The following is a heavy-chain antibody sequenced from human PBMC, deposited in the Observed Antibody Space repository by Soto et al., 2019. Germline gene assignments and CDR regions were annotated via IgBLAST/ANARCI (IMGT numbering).Heavy chain of an antibody. J-gene: IGHJ3*01. Sequence: GGSLRLSCAASGFTFSSYSMNWVRQAPGKGLEWVSYISSSSSTIYYADSVKGRFTISRDNAKNSLYLQMNSLRAEDTAVYYCARDSPQDILTGMDAFDLWGQGTMVTVSS. V-gene: IGHV3-48*01. CDR3: ARDSPQDILTGMDAFDL. CDR2: ISSSSSTI. CDR1: GFTFSSYS. D-gene: IGHD3-9*01.